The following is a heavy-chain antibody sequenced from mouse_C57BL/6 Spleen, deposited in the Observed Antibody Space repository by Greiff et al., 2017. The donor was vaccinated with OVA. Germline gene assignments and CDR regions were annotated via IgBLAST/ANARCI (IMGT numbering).Heavy chain of an antibody. CDR2: ILPGSGST. V-gene: IGHV1-9*01. Sequence: VQLQQSGAELMKPGASVKLSCKASGYTFTGYWIEWVKQRPGHGLEWIGEILPGSGSTTYNEKFKGKATFTADNSSNTASMQLSSLTTEDSAIYYWARRRSSYAMDYWGQETSVTVSS. CDR1: GYTFTGYW. CDR3: ARRRSSYAMDY. D-gene: IGHD1-1*01. J-gene: IGHJ4*01.